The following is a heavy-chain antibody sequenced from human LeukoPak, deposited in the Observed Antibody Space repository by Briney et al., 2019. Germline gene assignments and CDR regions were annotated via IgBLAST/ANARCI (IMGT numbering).Heavy chain of an antibody. Sequence: PGGSLRLSCAASGFTFSSYVMKWVRQAPGKGLEWVSGITGSGGNTYYADSVKGRFIISRDNSKNTLYLQMNSLRVEDTAVYYCAKGLSMDVWGQGTTVTVSS. V-gene: IGHV3-23*01. D-gene: IGHD2/OR15-2a*01. J-gene: IGHJ6*02. CDR3: AKGLSMDV. CDR1: GFTFSSYV. CDR2: ITGSGGNT.